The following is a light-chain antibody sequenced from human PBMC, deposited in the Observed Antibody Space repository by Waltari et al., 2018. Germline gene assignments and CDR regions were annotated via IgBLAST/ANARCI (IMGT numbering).Light chain of an antibody. CDR1: QAIGYS. J-gene: IGKJ4*01. CDR3: QQYHGNYPLVT. Sequence: DVQMIQSPSSLSASVGDRVTITCRASQAIGYSLAWYRQTPGKASELLLNYASKLKSGVPSRFSGSASGTGYTLTISSLQPEDFATYYCQQYHGNYPLVTFGGGTKVEIK. V-gene: IGKV1-NL1*01. CDR2: YAS.